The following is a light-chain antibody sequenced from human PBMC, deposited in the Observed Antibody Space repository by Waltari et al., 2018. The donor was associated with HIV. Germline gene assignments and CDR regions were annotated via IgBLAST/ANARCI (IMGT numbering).Light chain of an antibody. CDR3: QKSYNTPYP. CDR2: AAA. CDR1: QHVNRY. Sequence: IQMTQSPSSLSSSIGASVTISCRASQHVNRYINWDQQKPGKAPELMIYAAASLQRGVPSRFSGAGAGTAVNHTIRSVEPDDFATYYCQKSYNTPYPSGQGPELDI. V-gene: IGKV1-39*01. J-gene: IGKJ2*01.